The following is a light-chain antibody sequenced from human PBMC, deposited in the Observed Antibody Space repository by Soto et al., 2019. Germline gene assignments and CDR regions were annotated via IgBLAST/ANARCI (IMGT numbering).Light chain of an antibody. CDR3: SSYTGSSTYVV. CDR1: SSDVGGYNY. Sequence: QSVLTQPASVSGSPGQSITISCTGTSSDVGGYNYVSWYQQHPGKAPKLMIYDVSNRPSGVSNRFSGSKSGNTASLTISGLQAEDEADYYCSSYTGSSTYVVFGVGTKLTVL. J-gene: IGLJ2*01. V-gene: IGLV2-14*01. CDR2: DVS.